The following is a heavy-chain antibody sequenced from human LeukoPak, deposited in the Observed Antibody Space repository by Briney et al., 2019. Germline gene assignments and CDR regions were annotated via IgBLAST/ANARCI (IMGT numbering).Heavy chain of an antibody. CDR1: GGSISSSSYY. CDR2: IYYSGST. V-gene: IGHV4-39*01. J-gene: IGHJ4*02. D-gene: IGHD2-15*01. Sequence: SETLSLTCTVSGGSISSSSYYWGWIRQPPGKGLEWIGSIYYSGSTYYNPSLKSRVTISVDTSKNQFSLKLSSVTAADTAVYYCARGLGYCSGGSCYSFDYWGQGTLVTVSS. CDR3: ARGLGYCSGGSCYSFDY.